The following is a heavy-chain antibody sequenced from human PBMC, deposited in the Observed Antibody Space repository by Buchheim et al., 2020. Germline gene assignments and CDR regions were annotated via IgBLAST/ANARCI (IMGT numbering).Heavy chain of an antibody. Sequence: EVQLVESGGGLVEPGGSLRLSCAASGFTFSNYEMHWVRQVIGKGLEWVSTIGVGGDTYHPGSVKGRFTIYRENAKNSLDIQMNSLRAGDTAVYYCSRGAGELELRTMDVWGQGTT. CDR2: IGVGGDT. J-gene: IGHJ6*02. V-gene: IGHV3-13*04. CDR1: GFTFSNYE. D-gene: IGHD1-7*01. CDR3: SRGAGELELRTMDV.